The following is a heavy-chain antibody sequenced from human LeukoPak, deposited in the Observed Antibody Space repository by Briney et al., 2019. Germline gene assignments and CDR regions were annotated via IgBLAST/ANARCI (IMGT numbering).Heavy chain of an antibody. CDR2: IKSKAVGGTA. CDR1: GFTFSNVY. J-gene: IGHJ4*02. V-gene: IGHV3-15*01. Sequence: GGSLRLSCAASGFTFSNVYMSWVRQAPGKGLEWVGRIKSKAVGGTADYAAPVTGRFTISRDDSRNTVYLQMSSLKIEDTGVYYCLTTRWGQGTLVTVSS. CDR3: LTTR.